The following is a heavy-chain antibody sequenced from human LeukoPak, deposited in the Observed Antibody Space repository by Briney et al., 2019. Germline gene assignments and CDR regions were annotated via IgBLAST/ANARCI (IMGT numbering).Heavy chain of an antibody. D-gene: IGHD1-26*01. CDR3: ARVEEGAPGY. CDR2: IYYSGST. J-gene: IGHJ4*02. Sequence: PSETLSLTCTVSGGSISSYYWSWIRQPPGTGLEWIGYIYYSGSTNYNPSLKSRVTISVDTSKNQFSLKLSSVTAADTAVYYCARVEEGAPGYWGQGTLVTASS. V-gene: IGHV4-59*01. CDR1: GGSISSYY.